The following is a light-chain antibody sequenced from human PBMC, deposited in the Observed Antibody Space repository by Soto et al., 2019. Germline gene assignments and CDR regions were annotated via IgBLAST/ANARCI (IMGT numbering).Light chain of an antibody. CDR2: DAS. J-gene: IGKJ2*01. Sequence: DIQMTQSPSSLSASVGDRVTITCRASQSISSYLNWYQQKPGKAPKLLIYDASSLESGVPSRFSGSASGTEFTLTISSLQPDDFATYYCQQYRTFGQGTKVDIK. CDR3: QQYRT. CDR1: QSISSY. V-gene: IGKV1-5*01.